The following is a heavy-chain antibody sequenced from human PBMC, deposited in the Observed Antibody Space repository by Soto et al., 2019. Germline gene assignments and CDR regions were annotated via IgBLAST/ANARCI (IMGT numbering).Heavy chain of an antibody. J-gene: IGHJ4*02. CDR2: ISYDASDK. CDR1: GFTFSSYG. Sequence: GGSLRLSCAASGFTFSSYGMHWVRQAPGKGLEWVALISYDASDKYYADSVKGRFTISRDNSKSTLYLQMNSRRAEDTAVYYCAKDRTAFCSGGSCYDYFDYWGQGTLVTVSS. D-gene: IGHD2-15*01. CDR3: AKDRTAFCSGGSCYDYFDY. V-gene: IGHV3-30*18.